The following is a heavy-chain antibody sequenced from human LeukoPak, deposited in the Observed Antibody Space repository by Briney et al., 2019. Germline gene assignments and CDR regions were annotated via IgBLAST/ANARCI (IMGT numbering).Heavy chain of an antibody. CDR2: IYHSGGT. D-gene: IGHD2-15*01. V-gene: IGHV4-38-2*01. Sequence: PSETLSLTCGVSGYSISSGYYWGWIRQAPGKGLEWIGTIYHSGGTYYNPSLKSRVTISVDTSKNQFSLKLSSVTAADTAVYYCASQPKRYCNGGSCFVDFYYMDVWGKGTTVTVSS. J-gene: IGHJ6*03. CDR3: ASQPKRYCNGGSCFVDFYYMDV. CDR1: GYSISSGYY.